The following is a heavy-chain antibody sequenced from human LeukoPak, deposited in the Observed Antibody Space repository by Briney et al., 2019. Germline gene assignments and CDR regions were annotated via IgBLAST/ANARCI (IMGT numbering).Heavy chain of an antibody. CDR1: GFTFSSYE. V-gene: IGHV3-48*03. CDR3: ARDRGRVAGEYFDY. J-gene: IGHJ4*02. D-gene: IGHD6-19*01. CDR2: ISSSGSTI. Sequence: GGSLRLSCAASGFTFSSYEMNWVRQAPGKGLEWVSYISSSGSTIYYADSVKGRFTISRDNAKNSLYLQMNSLRVEDTAVYYCARDRGRVAGEYFDYWGQGTLVTVSS.